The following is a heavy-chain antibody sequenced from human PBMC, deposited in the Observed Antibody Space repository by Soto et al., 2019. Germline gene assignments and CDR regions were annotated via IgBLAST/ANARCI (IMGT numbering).Heavy chain of an antibody. D-gene: IGHD2-2*02. CDR2: IIPILGIA. J-gene: IGHJ4*02. CDR3: AMDYCSSTSCYRDY. Sequence: QVQLVQSGAEVKKPGSSVKVSCKASGGTFSSYTISWVRQAPGQGLEWMGRIIPILGIANYAQKCQGRVTITADKSTSTAYMELSSLRSEDTAVYYCAMDYCSSTSCYRDYWGQGTLVTVSS. CDR1: GGTFSSYT. V-gene: IGHV1-69*02.